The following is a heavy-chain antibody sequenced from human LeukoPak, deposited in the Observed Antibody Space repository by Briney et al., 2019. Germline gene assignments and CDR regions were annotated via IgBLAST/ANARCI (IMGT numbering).Heavy chain of an antibody. D-gene: IGHD3-3*01. Sequence: PGGSLRLSCAASGFTFSSYAMSWVRQAPGKGLEWVSILSGSGGSTYYADSVKGRFTISRDNSKNTLYLQMNSLRVEDTALYFCAKNTEGGHDFAQTPYYFDCWGQGTLVTVSS. J-gene: IGHJ4*02. CDR1: GFTFSSYA. CDR3: AKNTEGGHDFAQTPYYFDC. CDR2: LSGSGGST. V-gene: IGHV3-23*01.